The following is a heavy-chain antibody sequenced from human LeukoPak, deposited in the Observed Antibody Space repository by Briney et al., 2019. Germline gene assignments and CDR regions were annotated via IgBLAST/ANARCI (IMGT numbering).Heavy chain of an antibody. CDR3: ARDYRGLGSYYLDYYYYYGMDV. V-gene: IGHV3-33*01. J-gene: IGHJ6*04. D-gene: IGHD3-10*01. CDR2: IWYDGSNK. CDR1: GFTFSSYG. Sequence: GRSLRLSCAASGFTFSSYGMHWVRRAPGKGLEWVAVIWYDGSNKYYADSVKGRFTISRDNSKNTLYLQMNSLRAEDTAVYYCARDYRGLGSYYLDYYYYYGMDVWGKGTTVTVSS.